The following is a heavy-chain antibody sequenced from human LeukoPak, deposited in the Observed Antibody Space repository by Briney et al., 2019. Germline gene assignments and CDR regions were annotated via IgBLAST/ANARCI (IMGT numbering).Heavy chain of an antibody. Sequence: GEPLKISCQVSGYIFTHYWIGWVRQMPGNGLESMGIIYPADSDTTYSPSFQGQVTISADKSISTVYLQWSSLKASDTAVYYCARQSRDGSKTRGYYFDYWGQGTLVTVSS. CDR2: IYPADSDT. CDR1: GYIFTHYW. J-gene: IGHJ4*02. D-gene: IGHD3-10*01. V-gene: IGHV5-51*01. CDR3: ARQSRDGSKTRGYYFDY.